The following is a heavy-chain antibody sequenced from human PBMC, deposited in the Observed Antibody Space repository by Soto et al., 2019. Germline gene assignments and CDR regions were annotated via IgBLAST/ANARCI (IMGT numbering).Heavy chain of an antibody. D-gene: IGHD3-22*01. Sequence: EVQLLESGGGLVQPGGSLRLSGAASGFTFSSYAMSWVRQAPGKGLEWVSAISGSGGSTYYADSVKGRFTISRDNSKNTSYLQMNSLRGEDTAVYYCAKRGDTMIVVAGNDYWGQGTLVTVSS. J-gene: IGHJ4*02. CDR1: GFTFSSYA. V-gene: IGHV3-23*01. CDR2: ISGSGGST. CDR3: AKRGDTMIVVAGNDY.